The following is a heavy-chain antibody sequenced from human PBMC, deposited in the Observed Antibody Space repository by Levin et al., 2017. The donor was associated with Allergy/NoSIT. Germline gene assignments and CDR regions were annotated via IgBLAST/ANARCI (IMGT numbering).Heavy chain of an antibody. Sequence: SCAGSGFTFSDYYMTWIRQAPGKGLEWVSYISSSGSNIYYAESVKGRFTISRDNAKNSLSLQMNSLRVEDTAVYYCARGDRRGYTYSYGYWGQGTLVTVSS. J-gene: IGHJ4*02. V-gene: IGHV3-11*01. CDR3: ARGDRRGYTYSYGY. CDR2: ISSSGSNI. CDR1: GFTFSDYY. D-gene: IGHD5-18*01.